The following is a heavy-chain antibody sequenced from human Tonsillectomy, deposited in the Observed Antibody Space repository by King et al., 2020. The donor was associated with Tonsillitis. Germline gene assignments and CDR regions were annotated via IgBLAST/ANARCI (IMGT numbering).Heavy chain of an antibody. V-gene: IGHV3-23*04. Sequence: LVESGGGLVQPGGSLRLSCAASGFTFSSYAMSWVRQAPGKGLEWVSAISGSGGSTYYADSVKGRFTISRDNSKNTLYLQMNSLRAEDTAVYYCAKVGVEALFTICPGGAFDIWGQGTMVTVSS. J-gene: IGHJ3*02. CDR3: AKVGVEALFTICPGGAFDI. D-gene: IGHD3-3*01. CDR2: ISGSGGST. CDR1: GFTFSSYA.